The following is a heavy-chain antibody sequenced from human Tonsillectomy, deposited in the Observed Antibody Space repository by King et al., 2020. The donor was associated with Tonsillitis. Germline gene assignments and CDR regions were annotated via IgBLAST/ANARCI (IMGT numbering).Heavy chain of an antibody. V-gene: IGHV3-30*02. D-gene: IGHD2-15*01. CDR3: AKPIKYCSGGSCSFDY. CDR1: GFTFSSYG. J-gene: IGHJ4*02. Sequence: VQLQESGGGVVQPGGSLRLSCAASGFTFSSYGMHWVRRAPGKGLEWVAFIRYDGSNKYYADSVKGRFTISRDNSKNTVNLQMNSLRAEDTAVYYCAKPIKYCSGGSCSFDYWGQGTLVTVSS. CDR2: IRYDGSNK.